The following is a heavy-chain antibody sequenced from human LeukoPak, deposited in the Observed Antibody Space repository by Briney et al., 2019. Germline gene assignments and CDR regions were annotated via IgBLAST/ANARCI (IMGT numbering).Heavy chain of an antibody. V-gene: IGHV3-7*01. CDR1: GFTFISYW. CDR2: IKQDGSEK. Sequence: PGGSLRLSCAAPGFTFISYWMSWVRQAPGKGLEWVANIKQDGSEKYYVDSVKGRFTISRDNAKNSLYLQMNSLRAEDTAVYYCISEDTTFDDWGQGSLVTVSS. J-gene: IGHJ4*02. D-gene: IGHD1-1*01. CDR3: ISEDTTFDD.